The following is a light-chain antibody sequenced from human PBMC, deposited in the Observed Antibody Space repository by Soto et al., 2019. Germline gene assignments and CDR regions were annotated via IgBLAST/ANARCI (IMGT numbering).Light chain of an antibody. CDR1: SSDVGRYTY. V-gene: IGLV2-14*01. CDR2: DVY. CDR3: TSYTSASTPYV. Sequence: QSVLTQPASVSVSPGQSITISCVGTSSDVGRYTYVSWYQQYPGKAPKLIIYDVYNRPSGVSNRFSGSKSGNTASLTISGLQAEDEADYYRTSYTSASTPYVFGSGTKVTVL. J-gene: IGLJ1*01.